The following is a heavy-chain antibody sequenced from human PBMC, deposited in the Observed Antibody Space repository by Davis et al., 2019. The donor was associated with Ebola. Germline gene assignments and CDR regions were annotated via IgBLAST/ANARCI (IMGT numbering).Heavy chain of an antibody. CDR3: ARHCSSTSCSYFDY. CDR1: GGSTSSYY. Sequence: SETLSLTCTVSGGSTSSYYWSWIRQPPGKGLEWIGNIYYGGTTNYNPSLKSRVTISGDTSKNQFSLKLSSVTAADTAVYYCARHCSSTSCSYFDYWGQGTLVTVSS. J-gene: IGHJ4*02. V-gene: IGHV4-59*08. CDR2: IYYGGTT. D-gene: IGHD2-2*01.